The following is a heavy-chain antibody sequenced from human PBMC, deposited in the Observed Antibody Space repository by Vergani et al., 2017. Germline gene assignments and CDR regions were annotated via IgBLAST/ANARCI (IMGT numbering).Heavy chain of an antibody. CDR3: ARDPYCSGDSCNDY. CDR1: GYTFNGYY. V-gene: IGHV1-2*02. CDR2: INPNRGGT. Sequence: QVQLVQSGAEVKKPGASVKVFCKASGYTFNGYYMHWVRQAPGQGLEWMGWINPNRGGTNYAQKFQGRVTMTRDTYFNTVYMELSRLRSDDTAVYYCARDPYCSGDSCNDYWGQGTLVTVSS. D-gene: IGHD2-15*01. J-gene: IGHJ4*02.